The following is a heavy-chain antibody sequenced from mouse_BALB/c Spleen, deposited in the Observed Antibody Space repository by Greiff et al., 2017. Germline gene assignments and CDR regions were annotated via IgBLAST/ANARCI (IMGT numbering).Heavy chain of an antibody. Sequence: VHLVESGGDLVKPGGSLKLSCAASGFTFSSYGMSWVRQTPDKRLEWVATISSGGSYTYYPDSVKGRFTISRDNAKNTLYLQMSSLKSEDTAMYYCASPYDYDLFAYWGQGTLVTVSA. CDR2: ISSGGSYT. CDR1: GFTFSSYG. CDR3: ASPYDYDLFAY. J-gene: IGHJ3*01. V-gene: IGHV5-6*01. D-gene: IGHD2-4*01.